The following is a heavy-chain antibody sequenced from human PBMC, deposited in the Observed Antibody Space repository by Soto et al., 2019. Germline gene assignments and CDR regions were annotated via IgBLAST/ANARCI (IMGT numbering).Heavy chain of an antibody. CDR1: GGSISSSNW. V-gene: IGHV4-4*02. D-gene: IGHD3-10*01. Sequence: QVQLQESGPGLVKPSGTLSLTCAVSGGSISSSNWWSWVRQPPGKGLEWIGETHHSGTTNYNPSLKSRVTISVDKSKNQFSLTLSSVTAADTALYYCAREGSGTSFFDYWGQGTLVTVSS. CDR3: AREGSGTSFFDY. CDR2: THHSGTT. J-gene: IGHJ4*02.